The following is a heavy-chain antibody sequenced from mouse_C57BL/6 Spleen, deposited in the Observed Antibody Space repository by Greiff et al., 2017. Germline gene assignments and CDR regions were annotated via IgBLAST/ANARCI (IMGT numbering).Heavy chain of an antibody. D-gene: IGHD1-1*01. J-gene: IGHJ1*03. CDR3: TTPATVVATGHWYFDV. V-gene: IGHV14-1*01. CDR1: GFNIKDYY. Sequence: EVKLQESGAELVRPGASVKLSCTASGFNIKDYYMHWVKQRPEQGLEWIGRIDPEDGDTEYAPKFQGKATMTADTSSNPAYLQLSSLTSEDTAVYYCTTPATVVATGHWYFDVWGTGTTVTVSS. CDR2: IDPEDGDT.